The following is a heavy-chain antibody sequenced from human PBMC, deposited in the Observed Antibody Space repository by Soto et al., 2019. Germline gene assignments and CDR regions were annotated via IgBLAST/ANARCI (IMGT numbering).Heavy chain of an antibody. CDR3: ARIVGEWSGYHFDV. J-gene: IGHJ5*02. D-gene: IGHD3-3*01. CDR1: GFSLNTGRMG. CDR2: IFSSDEK. V-gene: IGHV2-26*01. Sequence: QVTLKESGPVLVKPTETLTLTCAVSGFSLNTGRMGVTWIRQPPGKALEWLAHIFSSDEKSYSTSLMTRLTISKDTSQSQVVLTMTNVDPLDTATYYRARIVGEWSGYHFDVWGQGALVTVSA.